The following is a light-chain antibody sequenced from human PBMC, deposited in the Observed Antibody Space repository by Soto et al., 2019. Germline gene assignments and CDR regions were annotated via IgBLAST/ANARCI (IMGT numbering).Light chain of an antibody. Sequence: DLQMTQSPSTLSGSVGDSVTIXXRASQTISSWLAWYQQKPGKAPKLXIYDASSLESGVPSRFSGSGSGTEFTLTISSLQPDDFATYYCQHYKSYSEAFGQGTKVDIK. J-gene: IGKJ1*01. CDR2: DAS. CDR1: QTISSW. V-gene: IGKV1-5*01. CDR3: QHYKSYSEA.